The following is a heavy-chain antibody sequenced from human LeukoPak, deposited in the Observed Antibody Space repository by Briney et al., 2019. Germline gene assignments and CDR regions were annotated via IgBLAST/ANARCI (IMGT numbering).Heavy chain of an antibody. D-gene: IGHD1-7*01. CDR1: GYTFTGCY. J-gene: IGHJ4*02. Sequence: GASVKVSCRASGYTFTGCYMHWVRHAPGQGREWMGWINPNSGGTNYAQKFQGRVTMTRDTSISTAYMELSRLRSDDTAVYYCARSITGTWVFVYWGQGTLVTVSS. CDR2: INPNSGGT. V-gene: IGHV1-2*02. CDR3: ARSITGTWVFVY.